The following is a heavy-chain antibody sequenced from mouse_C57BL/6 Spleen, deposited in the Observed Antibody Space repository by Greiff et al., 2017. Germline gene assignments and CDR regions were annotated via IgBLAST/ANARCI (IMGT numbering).Heavy chain of an antibody. J-gene: IGHJ3*01. V-gene: IGHV1-22*01. Sequence: EVQLQQSGPELVKPGASVKMSCKASGYTFTDYNMHWVKQSHGKSLEWIGYINPNNGGTSYNQKFKGKATLTVNKSSSTAYMELRGLTSEDSAVYYCARDGYDGAGFAYWGQGTLVTVSA. CDR1: GYTFTDYN. CDR3: ARDGYDGAGFAY. D-gene: IGHD2-2*01. CDR2: INPNNGGT.